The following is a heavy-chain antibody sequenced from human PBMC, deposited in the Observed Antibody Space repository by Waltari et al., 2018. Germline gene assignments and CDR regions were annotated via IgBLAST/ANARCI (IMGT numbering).Heavy chain of an antibody. D-gene: IGHD6-6*01. J-gene: IGHJ4*02. V-gene: IGHV4-39*01. CDR1: GGSISSSRYY. Sequence: QLQLQESGPGLVKPAETLSLTCTVAGGSISSSRYYRVWNRPPPGKGLAWIGSIYYSGSTYYNPSLKSRVTISVDTSKNQFSLKLSSVTAADTAVYYCARLGAARPALVDYWGQGTLVTVSS. CDR2: IYYSGST. CDR3: ARLGAARPALVDY.